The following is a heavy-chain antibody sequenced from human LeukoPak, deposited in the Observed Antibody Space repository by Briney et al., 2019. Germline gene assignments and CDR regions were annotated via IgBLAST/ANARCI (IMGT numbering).Heavy chain of an antibody. J-gene: IGHJ4*02. Sequence: GGSLRLSCAASGFTFSSYGMHWVRQAPGKGLEWVAVISYDGSNKYYADSVKGRFTISRDNSKNTLYLQMNSLRAEDTAVYYCAKEIGQWLVRYFDYWGQGTPVTVSS. D-gene: IGHD6-19*01. CDR3: AKEIGQWLVRYFDY. V-gene: IGHV3-30*18. CDR1: GFTFSSYG. CDR2: ISYDGSNK.